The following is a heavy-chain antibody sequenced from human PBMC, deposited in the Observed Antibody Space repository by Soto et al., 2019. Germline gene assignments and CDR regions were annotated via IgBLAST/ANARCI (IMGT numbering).Heavy chain of an antibody. Sequence: ESLRISCVASGFTFNKYALAWVRQAPGKGLEWVSAISGSGASTYDADPVKGRFTISRDNSNNTLYLQMDSLRAEDTAVYYCANWGKSGSDFWGQGTLVTVSS. D-gene: IGHD1-26*01. J-gene: IGHJ4*02. CDR3: ANWGKSGSDF. CDR2: ISGSGAST. CDR1: GFTFNKYA. V-gene: IGHV3-23*01.